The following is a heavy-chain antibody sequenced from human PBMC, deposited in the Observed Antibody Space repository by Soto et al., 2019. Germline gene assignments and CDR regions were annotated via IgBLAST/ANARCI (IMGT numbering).Heavy chain of an antibody. CDR1: GGTFSSYA. CDR3: ASGGSGYYYEP. J-gene: IGHJ5*02. V-gene: IGHV1-69*01. CDR2: IIPIFGTA. D-gene: IGHD3-22*01. Sequence: QVQLVQAGAEVKKPGSSVKVCCNASGGTFSSYALSWVRQAPGQGLEWMGGIIPIFGTANYAQKFQGRVTITADEATSTAYMELSSLRSEDTAVYYCASGGSGYYYEPWGQGPLVTVSS.